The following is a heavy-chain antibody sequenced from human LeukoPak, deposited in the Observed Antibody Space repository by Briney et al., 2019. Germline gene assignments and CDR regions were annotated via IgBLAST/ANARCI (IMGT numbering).Heavy chain of an antibody. J-gene: IGHJ4*02. V-gene: IGHV1-69*04. Sequence: SVKVSCKASGYTFTGYYMHWVRQAPGQGLEWMGRIIPILGIANYAQKFQGRVTITADKSTSTAYMELSSLRSEDTAVYYCARDMYYYDSSGYSPPGFDYWGQGTLVTVSS. CDR1: GYTFTGYY. CDR2: IIPILGIA. D-gene: IGHD3-22*01. CDR3: ARDMYYYDSSGYSPPGFDY.